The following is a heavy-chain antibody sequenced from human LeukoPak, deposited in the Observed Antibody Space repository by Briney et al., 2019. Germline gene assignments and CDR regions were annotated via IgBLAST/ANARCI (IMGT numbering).Heavy chain of an antibody. D-gene: IGHD3-22*01. CDR1: GFTFSTYW. J-gene: IGHJ4*02. CDR3: AKDRSITMIVVAITGFDY. Sequence: GGSLRLSCAASGFTFSTYWMTWVRQAPGKGLEWVTHIEQDGSQKSYVDSVKGRFTISRDNSKNTLYLQMNSLRAEDTAVYYCAKDRSITMIVVAITGFDYWGQGTLVTVSS. V-gene: IGHV3-7*03. CDR2: IEQDGSQK.